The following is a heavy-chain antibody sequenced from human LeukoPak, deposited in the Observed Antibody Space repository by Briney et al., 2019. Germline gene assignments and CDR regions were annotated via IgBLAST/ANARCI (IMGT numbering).Heavy chain of an antibody. J-gene: IGHJ4*02. Sequence: GGSLRHTCAASGFTLSRYSMNWVRQAPGKGRESVSSISSSRGYINYADSGKGRFTIARDNTKNSMYLQMTSLRAEDTAVYYCARGLLTVTTFPYWGQGTLVTVSS. CDR2: ISSSRGYI. CDR3: ARGLLTVTTFPY. CDR1: GFTLSRYS. V-gene: IGHV3-21*01. D-gene: IGHD4-17*01.